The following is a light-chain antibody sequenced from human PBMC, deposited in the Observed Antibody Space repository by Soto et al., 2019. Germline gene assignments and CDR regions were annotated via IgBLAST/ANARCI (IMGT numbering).Light chain of an antibody. CDR1: SGHSSYI. CDR2: LEGSGSY. CDR3: AAWDDSLNGLV. V-gene: IGLV4-60*03. J-gene: IGLJ1*01. Sequence: QSVLTQSSSASASLGSSVKLTCTLSSGHSSYIIAWHQQQPGKAPRYLMKLEGSGSYNKGSGVPDRFSGSKSGTSASLAISGLQSEDEADYYCAAWDDSLNGLVFGTGTKLTVL.